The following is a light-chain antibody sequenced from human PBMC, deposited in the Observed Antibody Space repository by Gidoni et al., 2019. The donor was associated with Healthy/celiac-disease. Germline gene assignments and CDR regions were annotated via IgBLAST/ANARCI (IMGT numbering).Light chain of an antibody. CDR3: QQYYSTPFT. J-gene: IGKJ3*01. CDR1: QSDLYSSNNKNY. Sequence: DIVMTQSPDSLAVSLGERATINCNSSQSDLYSSNNKNYLAWYQQKPGQPPKLLIYWASTRDSGVPDRFSGSGSGTDFTLTISSLQAEDVAVYYCQQYYSTPFTFGHGTKVDIK. V-gene: IGKV4-1*01. CDR2: WAS.